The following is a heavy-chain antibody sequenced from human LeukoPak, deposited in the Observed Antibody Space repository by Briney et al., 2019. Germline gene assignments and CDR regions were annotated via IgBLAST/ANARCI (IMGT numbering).Heavy chain of an antibody. CDR1: GGSFSGYY. CDR2: INHSGST. CDR3: ARGRGYSRRFDY. Sequence: SETLSLTCAVYGGSFSGYYWSWIRQPPGKGLEWIGEINHSGSTNYNPSLKSRVTISVDTSKNQFSLKLSSVTAAGTAVYYCARGRGYSRRFDYWGQGTLVTVSS. V-gene: IGHV4-34*01. D-gene: IGHD6-13*01. J-gene: IGHJ4*02.